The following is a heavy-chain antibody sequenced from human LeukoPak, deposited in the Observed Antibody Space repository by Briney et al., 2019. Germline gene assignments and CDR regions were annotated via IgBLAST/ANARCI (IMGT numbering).Heavy chain of an antibody. V-gene: IGHV4-59*01. CDR1: GGSISSYY. J-gene: IGHJ4*02. CDR2: IYNSGSTRST. D-gene: IGHD6-19*01. Sequence: SETLSLTCTVSGGSISSYYWSWIRQPPGKGLEWIGYIYNSGSTRSTNYNPSLHSRVTISVDTSKNQFSLKLNSVTAADTAVYYCASSPLISSGWLGHDYWGQGILVTVSS. CDR3: ASSPLISSGWLGHDY.